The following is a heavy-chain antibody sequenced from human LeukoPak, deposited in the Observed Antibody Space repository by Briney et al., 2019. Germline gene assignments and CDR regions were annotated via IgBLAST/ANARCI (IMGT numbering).Heavy chain of an antibody. CDR2: ISSRSSYI. CDR3: ARDLAAAGDY. D-gene: IGHD6-13*01. J-gene: IGHJ4*02. Sequence: PGGSLRLSCAASGFTFSSYSMNWVRQAPGKGLEWVSSISSRSSYIYYADSVKGRFTISRDNAKNSLYLQMNSLRAEDTAVYYCARDLAAAGDYWGRGTLVTVSS. V-gene: IGHV3-21*01. CDR1: GFTFSSYS.